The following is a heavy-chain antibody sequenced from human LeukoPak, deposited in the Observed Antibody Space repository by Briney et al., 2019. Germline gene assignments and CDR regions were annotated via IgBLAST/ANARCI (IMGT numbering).Heavy chain of an antibody. Sequence: GRSLRLSCAASGFTFSSYGMHWVRQAPGKGLEWVAVISYDGSNKYYADSVKGRFTISRDNSKNTLYLQMNSLRAEDTAVYYCAKDREELERPWYYYYSMDVWGKGTTVTVSS. V-gene: IGHV3-30*18. CDR2: ISYDGSNK. CDR1: GFTFSSYG. J-gene: IGHJ6*04. CDR3: AKDREELERPWYYYYSMDV. D-gene: IGHD1-1*01.